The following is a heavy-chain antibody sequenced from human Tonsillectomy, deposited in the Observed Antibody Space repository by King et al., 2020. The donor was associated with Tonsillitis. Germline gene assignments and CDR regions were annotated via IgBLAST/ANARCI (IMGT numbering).Heavy chain of an antibody. J-gene: IGHJ4*02. CDR1: GFSLTAHAVG. Sequence: QLTLKASGPTLARPTPTLTLTCSFSGFSLTAHAVGVAWIRQPPGKALEWLATIYYNGDKRYSPSLKNRLIISQDTSKNQVVLTLTNVDPVDTATYFCARGDLSYDWHLPLDYWGQGTLVTVSS. V-gene: IGHV2-5*01. D-gene: IGHD3-3*01. CDR2: IYYNGDK. CDR3: ARGDLSYDWHLPLDY.